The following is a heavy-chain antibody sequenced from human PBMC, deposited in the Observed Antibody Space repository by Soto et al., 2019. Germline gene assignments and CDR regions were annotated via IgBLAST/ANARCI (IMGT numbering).Heavy chain of an antibody. J-gene: IGHJ6*02. CDR3: ARIPIAAAGLSAEYYYYYYGMDD. Sequence: QVQLVQSGAEVKKPGSSGKVSCKASGGTFSSYAISWVRQAPGQGLEWMGGIIPIFGTANYAQKFQGRVTITADESTSTAYMALSSLRSEDTAVYYCARIPIAAAGLSAEYYYYYYGMDDWGQGTTVTVSS. CDR1: GGTFSSYA. CDR2: IIPIFGTA. D-gene: IGHD6-13*01. V-gene: IGHV1-69*01.